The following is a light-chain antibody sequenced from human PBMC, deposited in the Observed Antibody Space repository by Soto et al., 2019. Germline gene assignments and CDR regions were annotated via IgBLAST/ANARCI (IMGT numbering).Light chain of an antibody. J-gene: IGLJ2*01. CDR3: CSYAGDSADVV. CDR1: SSDVGSYKL. Sequence: QAASVSGSPGQSITISCTGTSSDVGSYKLVSWYQQHPDKAPKLIIYEGNKRPSGVSNRFSGSKSGDTASLTISGLQAEDEADYYCCSYAGDSADVVFGGGTKVTVL. V-gene: IGLV2-23*01. CDR2: EGN.